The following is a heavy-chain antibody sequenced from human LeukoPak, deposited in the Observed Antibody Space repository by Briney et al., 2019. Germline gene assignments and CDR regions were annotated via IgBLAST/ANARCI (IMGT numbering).Heavy chain of an antibody. D-gene: IGHD3-10*01. CDR3: ARDSNYYGSGSYMDY. V-gene: IGHV3-30*04. CDR1: GFTFSSYA. CDR2: ISYDGGNN. Sequence: GGSLRLSCAASGFTFSSYAMHWVRQAPGKGLEWVAVISYDGGNNYYADSVKSRFTISRDNSKNTLYLQMNSLRAEDTAVYYCARDSNYYGSGSYMDYWGQGTLVTVSS. J-gene: IGHJ4*02.